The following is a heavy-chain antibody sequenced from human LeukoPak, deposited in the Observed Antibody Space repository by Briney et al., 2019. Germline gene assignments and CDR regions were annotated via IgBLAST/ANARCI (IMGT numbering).Heavy chain of an antibody. J-gene: IGHJ5*02. D-gene: IGHD1-1*01. CDR1: AFAFSSYA. CDR3: AKQLDGRLGWFGP. CDR2: ISAGGGSI. Sequence: QPGGSLRLSCAASAFAFSSYAMSWVRQAPGKGLEWVSSISAGGGSIFYGDSVKGRFTISRDNSKNTLYLQMNSLTAEDTAVYYCAKQLDGRLGWFGPWGQGTLVTVSS. V-gene: IGHV3-23*01.